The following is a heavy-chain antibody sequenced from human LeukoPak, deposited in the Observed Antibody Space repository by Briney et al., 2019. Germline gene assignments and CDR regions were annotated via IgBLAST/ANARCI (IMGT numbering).Heavy chain of an antibody. CDR1: GGSINNYH. V-gene: IGHV4-59*01. CDR3: ATARPYSSSWYRFDY. J-gene: IGHJ4*02. CDR2: IFNTGNT. D-gene: IGHD6-13*01. Sequence: PSETLSLTCTVSGGSINNYHWSWLRQPPGKGLEWIGFIFNTGNTNYNPSLNSRVTISLDTSKNQFSLKLNSVTAADTAVYYCATARPYSSSWYRFDYWGQGTLVTVSS.